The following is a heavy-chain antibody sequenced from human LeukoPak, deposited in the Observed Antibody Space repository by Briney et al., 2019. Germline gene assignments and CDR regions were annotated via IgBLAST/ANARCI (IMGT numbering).Heavy chain of an antibody. CDR2: SGSGGST. CDR1: GFTFSSYA. V-gene: IGHV3-23*01. CDR3: AKDHDYVWGSYRHYFDY. J-gene: IGHJ4*02. Sequence: LPGGSLRLSCAASGFTFSSYAMSWVRQAPGKGLEWVSASGSGGSTYYADSVKGRFTISRDNSKNTLYLQMNSLRAEDTAVYYCAKDHDYVWGSYRHYFDYWSQGTLVTVSS. D-gene: IGHD3-16*02.